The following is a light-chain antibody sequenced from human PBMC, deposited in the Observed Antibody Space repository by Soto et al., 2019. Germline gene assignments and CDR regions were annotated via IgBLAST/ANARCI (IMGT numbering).Light chain of an antibody. V-gene: IGKV3-20*01. CDR2: GAS. CDR1: QSVSSSY. J-gene: IGKJ2*01. Sequence: EMVLTQSPGTLSLSPGERATLSCRASQSVSSSYLGWYQQKPGQAPRLLIYGASSRATGIPDRFSGSGSGTDFTLTISRLEPEDFAVYYCQRYGSSPLYTFGQGTKLEIK. CDR3: QRYGSSPLYT.